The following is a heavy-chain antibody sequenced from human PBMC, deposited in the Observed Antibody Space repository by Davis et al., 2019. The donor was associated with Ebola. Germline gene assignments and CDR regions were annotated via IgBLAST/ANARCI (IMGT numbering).Heavy chain of an antibody. Sequence: KVSCKASGYTFTSYWISWVRQMPGKGLEWMGRIDPSDSYTDYSPSFQGHVTISADKSISTAYLQWSSLKASDTAMYYCARRMGYYYDSSGYVFQHWGQGTLVTVSS. J-gene: IGHJ1*01. D-gene: IGHD3-22*01. V-gene: IGHV5-10-1*01. CDR3: ARRMGYYYDSSGYVFQH. CDR2: IDPSDSYT. CDR1: GYTFTSYW.